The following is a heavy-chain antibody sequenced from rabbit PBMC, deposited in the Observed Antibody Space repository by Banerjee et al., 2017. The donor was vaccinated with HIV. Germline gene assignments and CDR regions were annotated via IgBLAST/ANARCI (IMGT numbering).Heavy chain of an antibody. J-gene: IGHJ3*01. D-gene: IGHD4-2*01. CDR2: IYAGSSGIT. Sequence: QEQLEESGGGLVKPEGSLTLTCKASGFSFSNKYVMCWFRQAPGKGPEWIGTIYAGSSGITDYASWVNGRFTISKTSSTTVTLQMTSLTAADTATYFCARDRDWTLDLWGQGTLVTVS. CDR3: ARDRDWTLDL. V-gene: IGHV1S45*01. CDR1: GFSFSNKYV.